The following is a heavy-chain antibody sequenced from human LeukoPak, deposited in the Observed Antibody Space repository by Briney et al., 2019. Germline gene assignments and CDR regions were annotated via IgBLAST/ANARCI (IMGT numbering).Heavy chain of an antibody. V-gene: IGHV3-30*18. CDR2: ISYDGSNK. CDR3: AKDWATIEYSSPVDY. Sequence: PGRSLRLSCAASGFTFSSYGMHWVRQAPGKGLEWVAVISYDGSNKYYADSVKGRFTISRDNSKNTLYLQMNSLRAEDTAVYYCAKDWATIEYSSPVDYWGQGTLVTVSS. D-gene: IGHD6-6*01. J-gene: IGHJ4*02. CDR1: GFTFSSYG.